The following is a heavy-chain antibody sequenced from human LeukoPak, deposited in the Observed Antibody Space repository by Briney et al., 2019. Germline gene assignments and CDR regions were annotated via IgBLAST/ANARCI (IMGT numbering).Heavy chain of an antibody. J-gene: IGHJ4*02. CDR2: ISWDGGST. D-gene: IGHD6-6*01. V-gene: IGHV3-43D*03. CDR1: GFTFDDYA. Sequence: GGSLRLSCAASGFTFDDYAMHWVRQAPGKGLEWVSLISWDGGSTYYADSVKGRFTISRDNSKNSLYLQMNSLRAEDTDLYYCAKDSSSSRTTFDYWGQGTLVTVSS. CDR3: AKDSSSSRTTFDY.